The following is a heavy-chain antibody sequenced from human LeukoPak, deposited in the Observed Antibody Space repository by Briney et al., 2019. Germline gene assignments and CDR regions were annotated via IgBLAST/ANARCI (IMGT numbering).Heavy chain of an antibody. CDR2: ISYDGSDK. V-gene: IGHV3-30*18. Sequence: GRSLRLSCAASGFTFSSYGMHWVRQAPGKGLEWVAVISYDGSDKFYADPVQGRFTFSRDNSKNTLYLQMNSPRAEDTAVYYCGKGTRRGYEFLGDYWGQGTLVTVSS. J-gene: IGHJ4*02. CDR1: GFTFSSYG. CDR3: GKGTRRGYEFLGDY. D-gene: IGHD5-12*01.